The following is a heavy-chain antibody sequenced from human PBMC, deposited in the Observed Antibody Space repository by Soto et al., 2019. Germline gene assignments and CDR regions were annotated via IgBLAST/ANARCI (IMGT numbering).Heavy chain of an antibody. CDR3: SRVTYDFWSGYWDYYYGMDV. CDR1: GFTFSSYA. J-gene: IGHJ6*02. V-gene: IGHV3-30-3*01. Sequence: GGSLRLSCAASGFTFSSYAMHWVHQAPGKGLERVAVISYDGSNKYYAVSVKGRYTISRDNSKNTLYLQMNSLRAEDTAVYYCSRVTYDFWSGYWDYYYGMDVWCQGTTVTVSS. D-gene: IGHD3-3*01. CDR2: ISYDGSNK.